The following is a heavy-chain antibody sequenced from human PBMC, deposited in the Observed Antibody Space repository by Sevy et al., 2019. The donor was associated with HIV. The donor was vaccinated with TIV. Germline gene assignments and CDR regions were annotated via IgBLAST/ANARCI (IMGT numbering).Heavy chain of an antibody. V-gene: IGHV3-7*01. Sequence: GGSLRLSCAASGFTFSANWMNWVHQAPGKGLEWVANIKADGSDKYYVHSVEGRFTISRDNAKNLLFLQMNSLRVEDTAVYYCAHETFGRFESWGQGTLVTVSS. CDR2: IKADGSDK. CDR1: GFTFSANW. J-gene: IGHJ4*02. D-gene: IGHD3-16*01. CDR3: AHETFGRFES.